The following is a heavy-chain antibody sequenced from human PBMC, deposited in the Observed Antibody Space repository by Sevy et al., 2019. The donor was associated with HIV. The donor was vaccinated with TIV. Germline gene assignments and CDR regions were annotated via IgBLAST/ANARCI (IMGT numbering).Heavy chain of an antibody. V-gene: IGHV4-61*01. J-gene: IGHJ4*02. CDR3: ARGLSDY. CDR2: IYYSGST. Sequence: SQTLSLTCTVSGDSVRGGNYYWSWIRQPPGEGLEWIGYIYYSGSTNYNPSLKSRVTISIDTSKNQFSLRLTSVTAADTAVYYCARGLSDYWGQGTLVTVSS. CDR1: GDSVRGGNYY.